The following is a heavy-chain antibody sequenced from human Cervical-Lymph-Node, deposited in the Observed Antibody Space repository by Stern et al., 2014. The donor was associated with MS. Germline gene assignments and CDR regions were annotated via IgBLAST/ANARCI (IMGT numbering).Heavy chain of an antibody. CDR2: LYYDGST. D-gene: IGHD5/OR15-5a*01. V-gene: IGHV4-39*02. CDR1: GDSFSSSSYF. Sequence: VQLQESGPGLVKPSETLSLRCSVSGDSFSSSSYFWGWVRQAPGQGLEWIGRLYYDGSTYYNPSLKRRVSLAGDISKNLFPLKGPSVTAADTAVYYCAGGDSVSLFYLDYWGQGTPVTVSS. J-gene: IGHJ4*02. CDR3: AGGDSVSLFYLDY.